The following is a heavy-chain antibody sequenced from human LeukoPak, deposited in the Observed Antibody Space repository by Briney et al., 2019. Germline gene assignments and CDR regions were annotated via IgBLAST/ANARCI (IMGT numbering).Heavy chain of an antibody. J-gene: IGHJ4*02. CDR2: IYYSGST. V-gene: IGHV4-39*01. CDR3: ARMTYYYDSSGYHFDY. D-gene: IGHD3-22*01. Sequence: SETLSLTCTVSGGSISSSSYYWGWIRQPPGKGLEWIGSIYYSGSTYYNPSLKSRATISVDTSKNQFSLKLSSVTAADTAVYYCARMTYYYDSSGYHFDYWGQGTLVTVSS. CDR1: GGSISSSSYY.